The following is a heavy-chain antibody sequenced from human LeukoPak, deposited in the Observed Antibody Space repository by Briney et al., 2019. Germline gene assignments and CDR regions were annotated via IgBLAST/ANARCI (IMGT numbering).Heavy chain of an antibody. CDR1: GYSISSGYY. CDR2: IYYSGST. Sequence: SGTLSLTCAVSGYSISSGYYCGWIRQPPGKGLEWIGYIYYSGSTNYNPSLKSRVTISVDTSKNQFSLKLSSVTAADTAVYYCARWIYGDYFSWFDPWGQGTLVTVSS. CDR3: ARWIYGDYFSWFDP. J-gene: IGHJ5*02. V-gene: IGHV4-61*01. D-gene: IGHD4-17*01.